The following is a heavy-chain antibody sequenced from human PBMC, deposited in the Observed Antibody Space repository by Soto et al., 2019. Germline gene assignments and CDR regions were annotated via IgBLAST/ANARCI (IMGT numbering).Heavy chain of an antibody. V-gene: IGHV4-31*03. CDR2: IYYSGST. Sequence: SETLSLTCTVSGGSISSGGYYWSWIRQHPGKGLEWIGYIYYSGSTYYNPSLKSRVTISVDTSKNQFSLKLSSVTAADTAVYYCARGHHNYGSGSYYRPTYNWFDHWGQGTLVTVSS. CDR1: GGSISSGGYY. D-gene: IGHD3-10*01. CDR3: ARGHHNYGSGSYYRPTYNWFDH. J-gene: IGHJ5*02.